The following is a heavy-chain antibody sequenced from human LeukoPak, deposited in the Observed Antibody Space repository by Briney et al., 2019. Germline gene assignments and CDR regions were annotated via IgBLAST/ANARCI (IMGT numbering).Heavy chain of an antibody. Sequence: GGSLRLSCAASGFTFSTYWMSWVRQAPGKGLEWVANIRQDGSAKYYLDSVKGRFTISRDNAKNSLYLQMNSLRAEDTAVYSCTRDRQGPKLYEMHVWGQGTTVTASS. CDR2: IRQDGSAK. CDR3: TRDRQGPKLYEMHV. CDR1: GFTFSTYW. V-gene: IGHV3-7*01. D-gene: IGHD3-10*01. J-gene: IGHJ6*02.